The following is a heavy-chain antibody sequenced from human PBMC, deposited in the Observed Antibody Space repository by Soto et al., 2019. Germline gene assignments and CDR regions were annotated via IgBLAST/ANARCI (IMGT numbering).Heavy chain of an antibody. CDR2: IYYSGST. CDR1: GGSISSGGYY. D-gene: IGHD2-15*01. Sequence: QVQLQESGPGLVKPSQTLSLTCTVSGGSISSGGYYWSWIRQHPGKGLEWIGYIYYSGSTYYNPSLKSRVTISVDTSKNQFSVKLSSVTAADTAVYYCVRVRGPYCSGGSCYSVAFDIWGQGTMVTVSS. J-gene: IGHJ3*02. CDR3: VRVRGPYCSGGSCYSVAFDI. V-gene: IGHV4-31*03.